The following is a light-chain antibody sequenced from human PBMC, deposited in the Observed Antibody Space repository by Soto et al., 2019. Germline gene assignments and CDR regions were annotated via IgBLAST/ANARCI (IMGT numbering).Light chain of an antibody. J-gene: IGLJ1*01. V-gene: IGLV1-44*01. CDR3: ATWDDSLSTYV. CDR1: SSNIGTNT. Sequence: QSVLTQPPSASGTPGQRVTISCSGSSSNIGTNTVNWYQCLPGTAPRLLIYTNNQRPSGVPDRFSVSKSGTSASLAISGLQSEDEADYYWATWDDSLSTYVFGAGTKVTVL. CDR2: TNN.